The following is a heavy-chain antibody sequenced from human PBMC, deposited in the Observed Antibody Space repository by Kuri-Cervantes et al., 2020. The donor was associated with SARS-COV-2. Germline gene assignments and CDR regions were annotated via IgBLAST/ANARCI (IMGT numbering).Heavy chain of an antibody. J-gene: IGHJ6*03. CDR2: ISYDGSNK. D-gene: IGHD2-21*01. Sequence: GALRLSCAASGFTFSSYAMHWVRQAPGKGLEWVAVISYDGSNKYYADSVKGRFTISRDNSKNTLYLQMNSLRAEDTAVYYCARVAREGPIYYYYMDVWGKGTTVTVSS. CDR1: GFTFSSYA. CDR3: ARVAREGPIYYYYMDV. V-gene: IGHV3-30-3*01.